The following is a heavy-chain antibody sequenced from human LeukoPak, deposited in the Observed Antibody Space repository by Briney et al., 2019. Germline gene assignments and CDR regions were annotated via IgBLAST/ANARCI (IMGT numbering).Heavy chain of an antibody. CDR3: ARDGSGYSSGWYDY. D-gene: IGHD6-19*01. CDR1: GFTVSSNY. V-gene: IGHV3-66*01. J-gene: IGHJ4*02. CDR2: IYSGGST. Sequence: GGSLRLSCAASGFTVSSNYMSWVRQAPGNGLEWVSVIYSGGSTYYADSVKGRFTISRDNSKNTLYLQMNSLRAEDTAVYYCARDGSGYSSGWYDYWGQGTLVTVSS.